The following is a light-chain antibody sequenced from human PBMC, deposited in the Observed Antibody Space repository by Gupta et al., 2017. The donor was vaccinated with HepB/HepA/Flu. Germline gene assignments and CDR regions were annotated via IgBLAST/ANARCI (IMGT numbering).Light chain of an antibody. J-gene: IGKJ1*01. Sequence: DILMTQSPDSLAVSLGERATINCKSSQTVLYSSNNKNYLAWYQQKPGQPPNLLISWASARESGVPDRFSGSGSGTDFTLTISSLQAEDVALYYCQQYYTTPPTFGQGTKVEIK. CDR2: WAS. CDR1: QTVLYSSNNKNY. CDR3: QQYYTTPPT. V-gene: IGKV4-1*01.